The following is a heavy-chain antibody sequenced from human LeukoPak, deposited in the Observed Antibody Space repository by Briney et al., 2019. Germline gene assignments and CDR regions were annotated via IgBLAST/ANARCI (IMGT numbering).Heavy chain of an antibody. J-gene: IGHJ6*02. V-gene: IGHV1-18*01. CDR3: ARESYDILTGYSYYYYGMDV. CDR2: ISAYNGNT. Sequence: ASVKVSCKASGYTFTSDGISWVRQAPGQGLEWMGWISAYNGNTNYAQKLQGRVTMTTDTSTSTAYMELRSLRSDDTAVYYCARESYDILTGYSYYYYGMDVWGQGTTVTVSS. D-gene: IGHD3-9*01. CDR1: GYTFTSDG.